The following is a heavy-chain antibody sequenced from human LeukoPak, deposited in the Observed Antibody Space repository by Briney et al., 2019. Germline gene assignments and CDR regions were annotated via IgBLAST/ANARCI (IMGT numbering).Heavy chain of an antibody. D-gene: IGHD5-24*01. J-gene: IGHJ4*02. CDR3: ARGRRDGYNLGY. CDR2: VKQDGSGE. CDR1: GFNLTDYW. Sequence: GGSLRLSCAASGFNLTDYWMSWVRQAPGKGLEWVANVKQDGSGEYYVDSVKGRFTISRDNAKNSVYLQMNSLRADDTAVYYCARGRRDGYNLGYWGQGTLVAVSS. V-gene: IGHV3-7*03.